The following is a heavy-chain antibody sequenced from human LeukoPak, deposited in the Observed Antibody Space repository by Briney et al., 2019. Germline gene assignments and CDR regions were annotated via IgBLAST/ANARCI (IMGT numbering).Heavy chain of an antibody. Sequence: GGSLRLSCAASGFTFSSYSMNWVRQAPGKGLEWVSSISISSSYIYYADSVKGRFTISRDNAKNSLYLQMNSLRAEDTAVYYCASGGFIAAAFDYWGQGTLVTVSS. V-gene: IGHV3-21*01. CDR3: ASGGFIAAAFDY. CDR2: ISISSSYI. CDR1: GFTFSSYS. J-gene: IGHJ4*02. D-gene: IGHD6-13*01.